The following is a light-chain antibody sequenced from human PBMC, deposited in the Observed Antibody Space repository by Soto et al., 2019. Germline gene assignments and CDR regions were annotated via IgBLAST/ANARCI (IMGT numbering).Light chain of an antibody. Sequence: QSALTQPPSASGSPGQSVTISCTGTSSDVGGYNFVSWYQQHPGKAPKLIIYEVTKRPSGVSDRFSGSKSGNTASLTVSGLQAEDEADYYCTSYTGSNFYVFGTGTKVTV. CDR1: SSDVGGYNF. V-gene: IGLV2-8*01. CDR2: EVT. J-gene: IGLJ1*01. CDR3: TSYTGSNFYV.